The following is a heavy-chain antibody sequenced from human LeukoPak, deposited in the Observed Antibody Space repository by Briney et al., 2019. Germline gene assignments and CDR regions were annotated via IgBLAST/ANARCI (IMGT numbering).Heavy chain of an antibody. J-gene: IGHJ4*02. V-gene: IGHV3-21*01. CDR1: GFTFSDYT. D-gene: IGHD2-21*02. CDR2: VSGGSRSI. Sequence: GGSLRLSCAASGFTFSDYTMNWVRQAPGKGLEWVSPVSGGSRSIYYADSVKGRFTISRDNAKNSLYLQVSSLRAEDTAVYYCARDYFYCGGDCFVDYWGQGTLVTVSS. CDR3: ARDYFYCGGDCFVDY.